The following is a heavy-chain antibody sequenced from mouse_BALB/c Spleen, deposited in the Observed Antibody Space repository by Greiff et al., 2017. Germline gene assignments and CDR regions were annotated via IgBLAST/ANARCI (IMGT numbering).Heavy chain of an antibody. CDR3: ARDMITTY. V-gene: IGHV3-6*02. Sequence: EVQLVESGPGLVKPSQSLSLTCSVTGYSITSGYYWNWIRQFPGNKLEWMGYISYDGSNNYNPSLKNRISITRDTSKNQFFLKLNSVTTEDTATYYCARDMITTYWGQGTLVTVSA. J-gene: IGHJ3*01. CDR1: GYSITSGYY. D-gene: IGHD2-4*01. CDR2: ISYDGSN.